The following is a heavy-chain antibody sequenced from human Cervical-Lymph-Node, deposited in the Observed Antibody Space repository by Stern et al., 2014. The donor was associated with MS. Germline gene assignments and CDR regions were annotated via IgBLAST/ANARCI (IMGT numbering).Heavy chain of an antibody. CDR3: ARGGRGSGLEY. V-gene: IGHV3-30-3*01. CDR1: GFTFSTYA. Sequence: VQLLESGGGVVQPGRALRLSCVVSGFTFSTYAMHWVRQAPGKGLEWVTIVSYDGTKSNSTDSVKARFTISRDNSKNTLYLHMNSLRDEDTAVYFCARGGRGSGLEYWGQGALVTVSS. J-gene: IGHJ4*02. CDR2: VSYDGTKS. D-gene: IGHD6-19*01.